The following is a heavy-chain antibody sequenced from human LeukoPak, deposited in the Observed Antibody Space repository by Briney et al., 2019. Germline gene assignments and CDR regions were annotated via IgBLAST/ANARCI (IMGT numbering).Heavy chain of an antibody. CDR3: ARVQGYCSDGRCLF. D-gene: IGHD2-15*01. J-gene: IGHJ4*02. CDR2: INTNIGDS. Sequence: ASVKVSCKASGYSFTGYHIHWVRQAPGQGLECMGCINTNIGDSIYAKKFKGRVTMTGDTSITTAYMEVASLRSDDTAVHYCARVQGYCSDGRCLFWGQGTPVTVSS. CDR1: GYSFTGYH. V-gene: IGHV1-2*02.